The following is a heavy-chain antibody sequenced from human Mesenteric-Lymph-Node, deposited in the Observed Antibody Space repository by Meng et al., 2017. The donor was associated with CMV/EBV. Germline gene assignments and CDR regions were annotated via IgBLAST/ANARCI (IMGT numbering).Heavy chain of an antibody. D-gene: IGHD6-13*01. J-gene: IGHJ4*02. V-gene: IGHV3-23*01. CDR2: FSGSGDST. CDR3: GKGSRSTSWYYFDY. CDR1: GFTFSSYA. Sequence: GGSLRLSCAASGFTFSSYAMSWVRQAPGRGLEWVSGFSGSGDSTFYADSVKGRFTISRDNSKNTLYLQMNSLRTEDTAIYYCGKGSRSTSWYYFDYWGQGTLVTVSS.